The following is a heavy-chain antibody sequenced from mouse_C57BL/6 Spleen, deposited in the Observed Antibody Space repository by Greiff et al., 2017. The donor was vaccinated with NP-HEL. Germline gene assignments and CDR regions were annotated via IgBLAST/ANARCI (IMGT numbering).Heavy chain of an antibody. CDR2: INPSTGGT. CDR3: ARSTTVVAPFDY. CDR1: GYSFTGYY. Sequence: EVQLQQSGPELVKPGASVKISCKASGYSFTGYYMNWVKQSPEKSLEWIGEINPSTGGTTYNQKFKAKATLTVDKSSSTAYMQLKSLTSEDSAVYYWARSTTVVAPFDYWGQGTTLTVSS. V-gene: IGHV1-42*01. J-gene: IGHJ2*01. D-gene: IGHD1-1*01.